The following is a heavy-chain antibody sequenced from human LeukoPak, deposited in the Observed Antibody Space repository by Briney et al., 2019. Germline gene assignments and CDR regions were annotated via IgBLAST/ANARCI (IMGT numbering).Heavy chain of an antibody. CDR1: GFTFSSYW. V-gene: IGHV3-74*01. D-gene: IGHD4-17*01. CDR2: INSDGSST. CDR3: ARAVGATWYYYYYYMDV. Sequence: GGSLRLSCAASGFTFSSYWMHWVRQAPGKGLVWVSRINSDGSSTSYADSVKGRFTISRDNAKNTLYLQMNSLRVEDTAVYYCARAVGATWYYYYYYMDVWGKGTTVTVSS. J-gene: IGHJ6*03.